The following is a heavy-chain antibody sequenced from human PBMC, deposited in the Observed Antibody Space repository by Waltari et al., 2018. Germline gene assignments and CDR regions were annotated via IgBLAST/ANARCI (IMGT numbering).Heavy chain of an antibody. CDR1: GYTFTSYD. V-gene: IGHV1-8*01. D-gene: IGHD2-15*01. Sequence: QVQLVQSGAEVKKPGASVKVSCKASGYTFTSYDINWLRQATGQGLEWMGWMNPNSGKTGYAQKFQGRVTMTRNTSISTAYMELSSMRSEDTAVYYWARSRGGGRCRFDPWGQGTLVTVSS. CDR3: ARSRGGGRCRFDP. CDR2: MNPNSGKT. J-gene: IGHJ5*02.